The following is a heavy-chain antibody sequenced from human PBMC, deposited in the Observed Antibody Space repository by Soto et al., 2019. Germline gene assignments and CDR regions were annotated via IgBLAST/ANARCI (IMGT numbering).Heavy chain of an antibody. CDR2: VSASGGST. D-gene: IGHD2-21*02. V-gene: IGHV3-23*01. J-gene: IGHJ4*02. CDR1: GFTFSAYA. CDR3: AKEETASRAFDY. Sequence: GGSLRLSCAASGFTFSAYAMTWVRQAPGKGVEWVSAVSASGGSTYYADSVRGRFTISRDNSKNTLYLQINSLSAEDTAVYYCAKEETASRAFDYWGQGSPVTVYS.